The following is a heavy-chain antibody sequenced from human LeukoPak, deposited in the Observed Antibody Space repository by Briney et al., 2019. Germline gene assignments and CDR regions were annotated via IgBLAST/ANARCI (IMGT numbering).Heavy chain of an antibody. CDR3: VREGGSGWYSGWFDP. CDR1: GFTFSSYA. D-gene: IGHD6-19*01. V-gene: IGHV3-23*01. Sequence: GGSLRLSCAASGFTFSSYAMSWVRQAPGKGLEWVSAISGSGGSTYYADSVKGRFTISRDNAENLLYLQMNSLRVEDTAIYYCVREGGSGWYSGWFDPWGQGTLVTVSS. CDR2: ISGSGGST. J-gene: IGHJ5*02.